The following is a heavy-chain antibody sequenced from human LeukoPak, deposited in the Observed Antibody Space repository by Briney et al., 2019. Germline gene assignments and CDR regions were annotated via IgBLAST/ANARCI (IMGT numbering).Heavy chain of an antibody. CDR1: GFIFSTYG. V-gene: IGHV3-30*03. J-gene: IGHJ6*02. Sequence: AGGSLRLSCAASGFIFSTYGMHWVRQAPGKGLEWVAVISYDGSNKYYADSVKGRFTISRDNSKNTLYLQMNSLRAEDTAVYYCARETAGYYISYGMDVWGQGTTVTVSS. CDR2: ISYDGSNK. CDR3: ARETAGYYISYGMDV. D-gene: IGHD3-9*01.